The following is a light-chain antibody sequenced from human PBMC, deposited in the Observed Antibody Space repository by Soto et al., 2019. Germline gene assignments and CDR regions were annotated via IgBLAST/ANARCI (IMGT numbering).Light chain of an antibody. CDR3: QQAKSFPLT. Sequence: PGERVTLSCWASQSVSSSYLTWYQQKPGQAPRLLIYGASTRATSIPARFSGSESGTDFTLTISSLQPEDFASYYCQQAKSFPLTFGGGTKVDIK. CDR2: GAS. J-gene: IGKJ4*01. CDR1: QSVSSSY. V-gene: IGKV3D-7*01.